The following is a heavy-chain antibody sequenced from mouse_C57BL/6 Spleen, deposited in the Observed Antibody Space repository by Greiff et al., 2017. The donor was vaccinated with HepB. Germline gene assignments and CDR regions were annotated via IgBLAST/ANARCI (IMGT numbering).Heavy chain of an antibody. V-gene: IGHV1-82*01. J-gene: IGHJ1*03. CDR2: IYPGDGDT. CDR3: ARGRWESDWYCDV. D-gene: IGHD2-3*01. Sequence: VKLVDSGPELVKPGASVKISCKASGYAFSSSWMNWVKQRPGKGLEWIGRIYPGDGDTNYNGKFKGKATLTADKSSSTAYMQLSSLTSEDSAVYFCARGRWESDWYCDVWGTGTTVTVSS. CDR1: GYAFSSSW.